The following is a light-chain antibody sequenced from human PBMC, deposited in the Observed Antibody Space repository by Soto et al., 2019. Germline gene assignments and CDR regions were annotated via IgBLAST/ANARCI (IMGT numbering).Light chain of an antibody. CDR3: QQYNSS. Sequence: DIQMTQSPSTLSASVGDRVTITCQASQSISNWLAWYQQKPGKAPKLLIYKASSLESGVPSRFSGSGSGTEFTLTISSLQPDDFATYYCQQYNSSFGQGTKVEIK. CDR2: KAS. CDR1: QSISNW. V-gene: IGKV1-5*03. J-gene: IGKJ1*01.